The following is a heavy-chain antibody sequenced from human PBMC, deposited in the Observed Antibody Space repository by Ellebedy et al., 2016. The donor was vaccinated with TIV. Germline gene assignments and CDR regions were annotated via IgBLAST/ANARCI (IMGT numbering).Heavy chain of an antibody. CDR3: AKDRHQYFYESSLDY. D-gene: IGHD3-22*01. J-gene: IGHJ4*02. V-gene: IGHV3-30*04. Sequence: GESLKISCEVSGFIFINYAMHWVRQAPGKGLEWVAVISYDGSKKFYADSVQGRFTVSRDNSKNILYLQMNSLRTEDTAMYYCAKDRHQYFYESSLDYWGQGTLVTVSS. CDR2: ISYDGSKK. CDR1: GFIFINYA.